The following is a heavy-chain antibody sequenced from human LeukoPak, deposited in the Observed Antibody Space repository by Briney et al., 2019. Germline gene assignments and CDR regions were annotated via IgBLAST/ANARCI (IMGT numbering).Heavy chain of an antibody. D-gene: IGHD3-22*01. CDR1: GSTFSSCS. Sequence: GGSLRLSCAASGSTFSSCSMNWVRQAPGKGLEWVSSISSSSTYIYDADSVKGRFTVSRDNAKNSLYLQMNGLRAEDTAVYYCARGPYYYDSSGPIYYMDVWGKGTTVTVSS. CDR2: ISSSSTYI. J-gene: IGHJ6*03. V-gene: IGHV3-21*01. CDR3: ARGPYYYDSSGPIYYMDV.